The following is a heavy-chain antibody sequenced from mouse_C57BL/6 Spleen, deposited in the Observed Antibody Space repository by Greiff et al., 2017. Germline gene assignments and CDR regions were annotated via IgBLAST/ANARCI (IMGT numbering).Heavy chain of an antibody. D-gene: IGHD2-10*02. J-gene: IGHJ2*01. CDR2: IDPEDGDT. CDR1: GFNIKDYY. V-gene: IGHV14-1*01. Sequence: VQLQQSGAELVRPGASVKLSCTASGFNIKDYYMHWVKQRTEQGLEWIGRIDPEDGDTGYAPKFPGKATMTADTSSNTAYLQLSSLTSEDTAVYYCTTGYGNYDYFDYWGQGTTLTVSS. CDR3: TTGYGNYDYFDY.